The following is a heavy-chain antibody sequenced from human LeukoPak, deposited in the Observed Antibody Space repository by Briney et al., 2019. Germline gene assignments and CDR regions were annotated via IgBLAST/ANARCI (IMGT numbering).Heavy chain of an antibody. CDR1: GFTFSSYS. CDR3: ARGATTSLGNLDY. J-gene: IGHJ4*02. V-gene: IGHV3-21*01. D-gene: IGHD1-26*01. CDR2: ISSSSSYI. Sequence: GGSLRLSCAASGFTFSSYSMNWVRQAPGKGLEWVSSISSSSSYIYYADSVKGRFTISRDNAKNSLYLRMNSLRAEDTAVYYCARGATTSLGNLDYWGQGTLVTVSS.